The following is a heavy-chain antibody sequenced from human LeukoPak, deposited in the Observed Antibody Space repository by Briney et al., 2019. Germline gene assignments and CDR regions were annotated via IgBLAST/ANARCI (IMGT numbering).Heavy chain of an antibody. CDR1: GGSISTYY. CDR2: GYYTGST. Sequence: SETLSLTCTVSGGSISTYYWSWIRQPPAKGLEWIGYGYYTGSTSYNPSLKSRTTISVDTSKNQFSLKLSSVTAADTAVYYCASLNCSGGSCYVGYFDYWGQGTLVTVSS. J-gene: IGHJ4*02. CDR3: ASLNCSGGSCYVGYFDY. V-gene: IGHV4-59*01. D-gene: IGHD2-15*01.